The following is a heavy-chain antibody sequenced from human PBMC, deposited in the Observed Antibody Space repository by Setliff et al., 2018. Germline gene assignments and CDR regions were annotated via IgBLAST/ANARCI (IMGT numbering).Heavy chain of an antibody. D-gene: IGHD2-15*01. CDR2: IFYSGRT. CDR3: GRGFSRIEGWGNWFDP. CDR1: GASITNINYY. J-gene: IGHJ5*02. V-gene: IGHV4-39*01. Sequence: PSETLSLTCTVSGASITNINYYWGLIRQPPGKGLEWIGSIFYSGRTFYNPSLKSRVTISVDTSKNQFSLTLSSVTAADAAVYYCGRGFSRIEGWGNWFDPRGQGILVTVSS.